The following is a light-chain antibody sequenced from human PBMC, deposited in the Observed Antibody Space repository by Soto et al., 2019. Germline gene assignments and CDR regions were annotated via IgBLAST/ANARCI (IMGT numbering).Light chain of an antibody. CDR3: QQTYSGPRT. V-gene: IGKV1-39*01. CDR1: QSIFSY. Sequence: DIQMTQSPSSLSASVGDRVTITCRSSQSIFSYLNWYQQKAGEAPQLLIYAASSLQSGVPARFNAGGSGTDFTLSISSLQAEDSAIYYCQQTYSGPRTFGQGTKLEIK. CDR2: AAS. J-gene: IGKJ2*02.